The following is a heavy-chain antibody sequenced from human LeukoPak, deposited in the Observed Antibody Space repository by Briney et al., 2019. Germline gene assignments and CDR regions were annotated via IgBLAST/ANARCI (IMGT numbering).Heavy chain of an antibody. V-gene: IGHV4-59*08. CDR3: ARRTNGDKLDY. Sequence: SETLSLTCTVSDDSISDYYRGWIRQPPGKGLEWIGYFHNSGTSTYNPSLKSRVTISADTSKNQFSLKLSSVTAADTAVYYCARRTNGDKLDYWGQGTLVTVSS. CDR2: FHNSGTS. J-gene: IGHJ4*02. D-gene: IGHD1-14*01. CDR1: DDSISDYY.